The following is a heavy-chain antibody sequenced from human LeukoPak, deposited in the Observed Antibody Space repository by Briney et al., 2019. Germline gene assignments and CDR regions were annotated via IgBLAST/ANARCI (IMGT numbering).Heavy chain of an antibody. Sequence: GGSLRLSCAASGFTFSSYEMNWVRQAPGKGLEWVSYISGSGSIIYYADSVKGRFTISRDNAKNSLYLQMNSLRAEDTAVYYCGRDFGLTGTKRSFDIWGQGTMVTVSS. V-gene: IGHV3-48*03. J-gene: IGHJ3*02. CDR1: GFTFSSYE. CDR3: GRDFGLTGTKRSFDI. D-gene: IGHD1-7*01. CDR2: ISGSGSII.